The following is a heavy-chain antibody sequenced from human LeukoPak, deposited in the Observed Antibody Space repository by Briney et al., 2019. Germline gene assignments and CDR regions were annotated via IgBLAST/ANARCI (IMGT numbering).Heavy chain of an antibody. CDR3: ARPYGSGSYFDY. Sequence: GSLRLSCAASGFTFSSYGMSWVRQAPGKGLEWIGSIYYSGSTYYNPSLKSRVTISVDTSKNQFSLKLSSVTAADTAVYYCARPYGSGSYFDYWGQGTLVTVSS. D-gene: IGHD3-10*01. J-gene: IGHJ4*02. V-gene: IGHV4-39*01. CDR1: GFTFSSYG. CDR2: IYYSGST.